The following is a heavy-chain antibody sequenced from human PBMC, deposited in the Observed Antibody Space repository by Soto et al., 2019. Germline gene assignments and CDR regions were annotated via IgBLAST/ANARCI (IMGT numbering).Heavy chain of an antibody. V-gene: IGHV4-59*08. D-gene: IGHD6-19*01. CDR3: RRSSRYSTDV. J-gene: IGHJ6*02. CDR1: GGSISNYY. Sequence: PSETLSLTCTVSGGSISNYYCSWIRQTPGKGLEYIGFIYNSGTTNYHPSLKSRVTISIDTSKSQFYLKLTSVTAADTAVYYCRRSSRYSTDVWGQGITVTVSS. CDR2: IYNSGTT.